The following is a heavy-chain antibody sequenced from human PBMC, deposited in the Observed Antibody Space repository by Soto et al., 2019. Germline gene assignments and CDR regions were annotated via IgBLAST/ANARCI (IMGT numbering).Heavy chain of an antibody. J-gene: IGHJ3*02. Sequence: GGSLRLSCAAPGFTFSNAWMSWVRQAPGKGLEWVGRIKSKTDGGTTDYAAPVKGRFTISRDDSKNTLYLQMNSLKTEDTAVYYCTTAPYYYDSSGYSSAFDIWGQGTMVTVSS. V-gene: IGHV3-15*01. CDR1: GFTFSNAW. CDR3: TTAPYYYDSSGYSSAFDI. D-gene: IGHD3-22*01. CDR2: IKSKTDGGTT.